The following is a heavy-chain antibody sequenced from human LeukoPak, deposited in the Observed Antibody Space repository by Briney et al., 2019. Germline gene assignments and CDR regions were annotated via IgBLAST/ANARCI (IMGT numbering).Heavy chain of an antibody. CDR1: GGTFSSYA. V-gene: IGHV1-69*01. CDR3: ARSKGGINMIVVVNSAFDV. CDR2: IIPIFGTA. D-gene: IGHD3-22*01. J-gene: IGHJ3*01. Sequence: SVKVSCKASGGTFSSYAISWVRQAPGQGLEWMGGIIPIFGTANYAQKFQGRVTITADESTSTAHVELISLRSEDTAVYYCARSKGGINMIVVVNSAFDVWGPGTMVTVSS.